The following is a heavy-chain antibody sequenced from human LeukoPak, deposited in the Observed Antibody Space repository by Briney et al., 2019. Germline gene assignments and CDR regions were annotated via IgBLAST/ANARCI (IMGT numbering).Heavy chain of an antibody. Sequence: XXVXQAPGQGLEWMGWMNPYSGGTDSARKFRGRLTMTRDTSISTAYMELNGLTTDDAAVYYCARVWATRVATYAFDVWGQGTVVTVSS. D-gene: IGHD3-3*01. J-gene: IGHJ3*01. CDR3: ARVWATRVATYAFDV. V-gene: IGHV1-2*02. CDR2: MNPYSGGT.